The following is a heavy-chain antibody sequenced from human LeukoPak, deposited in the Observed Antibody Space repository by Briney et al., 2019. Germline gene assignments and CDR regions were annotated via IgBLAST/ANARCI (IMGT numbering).Heavy chain of an antibody. J-gene: IGHJ4*02. Sequence: ASVKVSCKASGYTFTSYGISWVRQAPGQGLEWMGWISAYNGNTNYAQKLQGRVTMTTDTSTSTAYMELRSLRSDDTAVYYCARGGPSYGSDRGGSLDYWGQGTLVTVSS. D-gene: IGHD3-10*01. V-gene: IGHV1-18*01. CDR2: ISAYNGNT. CDR1: GYTFTSYG. CDR3: ARGGPSYGSDRGGSLDY.